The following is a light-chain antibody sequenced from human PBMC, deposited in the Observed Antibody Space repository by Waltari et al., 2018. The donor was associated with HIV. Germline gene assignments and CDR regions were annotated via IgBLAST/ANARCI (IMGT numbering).Light chain of an antibody. CDR2: DAS. V-gene: IGKV3-11*01. CDR3: QQRSNWRGT. CDR1: QSVSSY. J-gene: IGKJ1*01. Sequence: EIVLTQSPATLSLSPGERAPLSCRASQSVSSYLAWYQQKPGQAPRPLIYDASNRATGIPARFSGSGSATDFTITISSLEPEDFAVYYCQQRSNWRGTFGQGTKVEIK.